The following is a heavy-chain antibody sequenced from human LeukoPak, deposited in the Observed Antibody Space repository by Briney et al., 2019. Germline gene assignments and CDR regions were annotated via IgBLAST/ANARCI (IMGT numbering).Heavy chain of an antibody. CDR3: ARVEEGSSSWSHKKYYFDY. CDR2: ISSSSSYI. Sequence: GGSLRLSCAASGFTFSSYSMNWVRQAPGKGLEWVSSISSSSSYIYYADSVKGRFTISRDNAKNSLYLQMNSLRAEDTAVYYCARVEEGSSSWSHKKYYFDYWGQGTLVTVSS. J-gene: IGHJ4*02. V-gene: IGHV3-21*01. CDR1: GFTFSSYS. D-gene: IGHD6-13*01.